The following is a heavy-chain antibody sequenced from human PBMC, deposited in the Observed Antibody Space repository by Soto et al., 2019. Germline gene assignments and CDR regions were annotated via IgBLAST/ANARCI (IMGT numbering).Heavy chain of an antibody. D-gene: IGHD4-17*01. CDR2: IYPGDSNT. V-gene: IGHV5-51*01. Sequence: PGESLKISCKGSGYSFNTYWLGWVRPMPGKGLEWMGIIYPGDSNTRYSPSFQGQVTISADRSISTAYVQWSSLKASDTAMYYCARLTVNTRSPYYYYGMDVWGQGTTVTVSS. J-gene: IGHJ6*02. CDR3: ARLTVNTRSPYYYYGMDV. CDR1: GYSFNTYW.